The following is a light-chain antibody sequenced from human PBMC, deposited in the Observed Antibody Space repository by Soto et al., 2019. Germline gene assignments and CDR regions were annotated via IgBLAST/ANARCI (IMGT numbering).Light chain of an antibody. Sequence: EIVLTQSPATLSLSPGERATLSCRASQSVSTFLAWYQQKPGQAPRLLIYDASKRVTGIPARFSGSGSGTDLTLTISSLEPEDFAVYYCQQRSSWPLTFGGGTKVDIK. V-gene: IGKV3-11*01. CDR3: QQRSSWPLT. J-gene: IGKJ4*01. CDR2: DAS. CDR1: QSVSTF.